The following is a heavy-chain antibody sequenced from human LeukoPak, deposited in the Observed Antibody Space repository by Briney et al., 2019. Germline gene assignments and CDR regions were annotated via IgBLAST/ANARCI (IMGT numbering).Heavy chain of an antibody. CDR3: TTGIDDEGGY. CDR1: GFTYSNVW. J-gene: IGHJ4*02. D-gene: IGHD3-3*02. V-gene: IGHV3-15*07. Sequence: GESLKISCAASGFTYSNVWMNWVRQAPGKGLEWVGRIKTNAEGGTLDYTAPVKGRFTISRDDSKNTLYLQMDSLEVEDTGMYYCTTGIDDEGGYWGQGTLVTVSS. CDR2: IKTNAEGGTL.